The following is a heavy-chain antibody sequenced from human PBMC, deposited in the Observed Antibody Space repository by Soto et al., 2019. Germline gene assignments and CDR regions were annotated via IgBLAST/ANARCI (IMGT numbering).Heavy chain of an antibody. J-gene: IGHJ4*02. D-gene: IGHD3-10*01. V-gene: IGHV1-8*01. CDR1: GYTFSNYD. CDR3: AKVSRKGSAIDFDY. Sequence: QVQLVQSGAELKKPGASVKVSCKASGYTFSNYDMNWVRQATGQGPEWIGWVNPNNGDTGYAQKFQGRVTLTTDISTTTAYMELTSLRSEDTALYYWAKVSRKGSAIDFDYWGQGTLITVSS. CDR2: VNPNNGDT.